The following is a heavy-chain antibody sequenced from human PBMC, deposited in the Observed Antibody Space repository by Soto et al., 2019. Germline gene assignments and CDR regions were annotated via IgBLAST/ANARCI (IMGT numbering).Heavy chain of an antibody. J-gene: IGHJ1*01. CDR3: AQDADRLGELWGYFQN. CDR1: GFMFSAYW. CDR2: IHGDGGKI. V-gene: IGHV3-7*03. Sequence: GGSLRLSCAASGFMFSAYWMSVVRQAPGEGLEWVANIHGDGGKIYYVDSVKGRFTISRDNAKKSLVLEMNYLRPDDTALYFCAQDADRLGELWGYFQNWGQGTPVTV. D-gene: IGHD3-16*01.